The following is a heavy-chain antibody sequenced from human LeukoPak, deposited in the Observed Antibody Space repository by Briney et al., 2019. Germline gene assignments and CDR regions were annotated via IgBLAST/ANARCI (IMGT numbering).Heavy chain of an antibody. CDR1: GYTFTGHG. D-gene: IGHD3-22*01. CDR3: ARDPFVGYYVSGGYWALDY. V-gene: IGHV1-18*01. CDR2: ISTYNGKT. Sequence: GASVKVSCKASGYTFTGHGFSWVRQAPGQGLEWMGWISTYNGKTISAQKYQGRLTMTTDTSTSTAYMELRSLGFDDTAVYYCARDPFVGYYVSGGYWALDYWGQGTLVTVSS. J-gene: IGHJ4*02.